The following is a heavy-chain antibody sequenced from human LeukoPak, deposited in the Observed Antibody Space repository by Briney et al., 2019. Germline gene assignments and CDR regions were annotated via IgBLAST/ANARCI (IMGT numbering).Heavy chain of an antibody. CDR1: GFTFNNAW. Sequence: GGSLRLSCAASGFTFNNAWMTWFRQAPGKGLEWVGRIKSKSDGATTDYAAPVKDRFTISRDDSQNTLYLQMNSLIIEDTAVYYCASTRPYSYGWFDPWGQGTQVIVSS. CDR2: IKSKSDGATT. V-gene: IGHV3-15*01. J-gene: IGHJ5*02. CDR3: ASTRPYSYGWFDP. D-gene: IGHD5-24*01.